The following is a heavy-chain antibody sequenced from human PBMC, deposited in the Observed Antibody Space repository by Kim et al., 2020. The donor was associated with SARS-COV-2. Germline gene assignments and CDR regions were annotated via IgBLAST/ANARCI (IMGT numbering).Heavy chain of an antibody. CDR2: IRSKAYGGTK. V-gene: IGHV3-49*04. CDR3: SSDYYDSSGYYYGY. CDR1: GFTFGDYA. D-gene: IGHD3-22*01. Sequence: GGSLRLSCTASGFTFGDYAMSWVRQAPGKGLEWVGFIRSKAYGGTKEYAASVKGRFTISRDDYKSIAYLQMNSLKTEDTAVYYCSSDYYDSSGYYYGYWGQGTLGTVSS. J-gene: IGHJ4*02.